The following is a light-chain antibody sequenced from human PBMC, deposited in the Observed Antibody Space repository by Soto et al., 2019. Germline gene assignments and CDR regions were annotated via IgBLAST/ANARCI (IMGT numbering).Light chain of an antibody. CDR2: GTS. Sequence: EIVLTQAPDTLSLSPGERATLSCMASQSVSSSYLAWYQQTPGQAPMLLIYGTSNRATGIPDRFSGSGSGTDFTLPISRLVPEDDTLYDWKNYGNSRLTFGQGTKVEIK. CDR3: KNYGNSRLT. J-gene: IGKJ1*01. V-gene: IGKV3-20*01. CDR1: QSVSSSY.